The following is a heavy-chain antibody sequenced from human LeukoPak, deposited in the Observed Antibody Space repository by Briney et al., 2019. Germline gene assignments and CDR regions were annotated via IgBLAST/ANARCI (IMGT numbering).Heavy chain of an antibody. J-gene: IGHJ4*02. V-gene: IGHV4-4*07. Sequence: SETLSLTCTVSGDSIRSYYWSWFRQPAGKGLEWIGRIYTTGSANYNPSLKSRVTMSVDTSKNQFSLKLSSVTAADTAVYYCARDSSPEYSSGWYPDYWGQGTLVTVSS. CDR2: IYTTGSA. CDR1: GDSIRSYY. D-gene: IGHD6-19*01. CDR3: ARDSSPEYSSGWYPDY.